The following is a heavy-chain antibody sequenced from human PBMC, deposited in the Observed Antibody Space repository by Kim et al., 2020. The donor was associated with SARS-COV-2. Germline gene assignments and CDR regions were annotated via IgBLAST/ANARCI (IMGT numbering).Heavy chain of an antibody. V-gene: IGHV3-21*01. J-gene: IGHJ4*02. CDR2: ISSSSSYI. CDR3: ARVHSGYGSGAADY. CDR1: GFTFSSYS. D-gene: IGHD5-12*01. Sequence: GGSLRLSCAASGFTFSSYSMNWVRQAPGKGLEWVSSISSSSSYIYYADSVKGRFTISRDNAKNSLYLQMNSLRAEDTAVYYCARVHSGYGSGAADYWGQGTLVTVSS.